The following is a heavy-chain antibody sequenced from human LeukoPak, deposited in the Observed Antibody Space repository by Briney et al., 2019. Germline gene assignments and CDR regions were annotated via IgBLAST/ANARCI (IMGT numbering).Heavy chain of an antibody. CDR2: INHSGST. J-gene: IGHJ4*02. D-gene: IGHD6-19*01. CDR1: GGSFSGYY. Sequence: SETLSLTCAVYGGSFSGYYWSWIRQPPGKGLEWIGEINHSGSTNYNPSLKSRVTISVDTSKNRFSLKLSSVTAADTAVYYCVRGQWLYPLDYWGQGTLVTVSS. CDR3: VRGQWLYPLDY. V-gene: IGHV4-34*01.